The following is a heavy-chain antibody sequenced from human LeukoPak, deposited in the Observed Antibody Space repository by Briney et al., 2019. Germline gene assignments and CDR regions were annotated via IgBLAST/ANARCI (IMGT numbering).Heavy chain of an antibody. Sequence: PSETLSLTCTVSGGSISSSRYYWGWIRQPPGTGLEWIGSIYYSGSTYYNPSLKSRLTISVDTSKNQFSLKLSSVTAADTAVYYCAREGRALADLPTSDYWGQGTLVTVSS. V-gene: IGHV4-39*07. J-gene: IGHJ4*02. CDR3: AREGRALADLPTSDY. CDR2: IYYSGST. D-gene: IGHD6-25*01. CDR1: GGSISSSRYY.